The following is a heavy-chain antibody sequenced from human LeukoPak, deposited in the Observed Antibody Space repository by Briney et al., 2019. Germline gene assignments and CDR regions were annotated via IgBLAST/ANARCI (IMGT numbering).Heavy chain of an antibody. D-gene: IGHD3-16*01. CDR3: GNEKSIMDFDL. Sequence: GGSLRLSCAASGFTFSSYAMSWVRQAPGKGLEWVSGISSRGGSTYYADSVKGRFTISRDNSKNTLYLQMNTLRAEDTAVYYCGNEKSIMDFDLWGRGTLVTVSS. J-gene: IGHJ2*01. V-gene: IGHV3-23*01. CDR1: GFTFSSYA. CDR2: ISSRGGST.